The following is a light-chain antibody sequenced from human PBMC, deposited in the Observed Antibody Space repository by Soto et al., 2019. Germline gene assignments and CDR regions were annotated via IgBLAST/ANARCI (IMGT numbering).Light chain of an antibody. Sequence: EIVLTQSPATLSLSPGERATLSCRASQSVSSYLAWYQQKPGQAPRLLIYGASTRASDTPARFSGSGSVTEFALTISSLQSEDFAVYYCQQYNNWPPTFGGGTKVDIK. J-gene: IGKJ4*01. V-gene: IGKV3D-15*01. CDR3: QQYNNWPPT. CDR2: GAS. CDR1: QSVSSY.